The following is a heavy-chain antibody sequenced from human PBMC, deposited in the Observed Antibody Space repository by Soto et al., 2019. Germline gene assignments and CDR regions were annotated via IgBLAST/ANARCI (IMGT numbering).Heavy chain of an antibody. D-gene: IGHD4-17*01. CDR1: GFTFSSYG. CDR3: AKILQLGDYAYYYYGMDV. J-gene: IGHJ6*02. Sequence: QVQLVESGGGVVQPGRSLRLSCAASGFTFSSYGMHWVRQAPGKGLEWVAVISYDGSNKYYADSVKGRFTISRDNSKNTLYLQMNSLRAEDTDVYYCAKILQLGDYAYYYYGMDVWGQGTTVTVSS. CDR2: ISYDGSNK. V-gene: IGHV3-30*18.